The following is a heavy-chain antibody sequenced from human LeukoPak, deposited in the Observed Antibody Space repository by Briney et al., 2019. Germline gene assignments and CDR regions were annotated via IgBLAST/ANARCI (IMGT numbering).Heavy chain of an antibody. V-gene: IGHV4-31*03. CDR1: GGSISSGGYY. CDR2: IYYSGSA. J-gene: IGHJ3*02. D-gene: IGHD2-21*02. Sequence: PSETLSLTCTVSGGSISSGGYYWTWIRQHPGKGLEWIGYIYYSGSAYYNPSLRSRVAISVDTSKNQFSLKLSPVTAADTAVYYCAREVTAIESFDIWGQGTMVTVSS. CDR3: AREVTAIESFDI.